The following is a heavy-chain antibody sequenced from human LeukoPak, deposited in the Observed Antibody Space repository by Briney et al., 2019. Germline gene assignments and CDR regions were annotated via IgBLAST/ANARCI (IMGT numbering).Heavy chain of an antibody. J-gene: IGHJ6*02. V-gene: IGHV3-21*01. CDR1: GFIFSSYG. CDR3: ARDSGYDYPPYGGMDV. CDR2: LSRSSTYI. D-gene: IGHD5-12*01. Sequence: GGSLRLSCAASGFIFSSYGMNWVRQAPGKGLEWVSSLSRSSTYIYYADSVKGRSTISRDNAKNSLYLQMNSLRAEDTAVYYCARDSGYDYPPYGGMDVWGQGTTVTVSS.